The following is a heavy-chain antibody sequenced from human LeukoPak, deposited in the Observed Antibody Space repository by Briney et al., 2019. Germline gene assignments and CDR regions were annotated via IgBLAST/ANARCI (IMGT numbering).Heavy chain of an antibody. CDR2: IGEDGVSS. CDR3: AKYITVAEY. CDR1: GFTFSIYA. Sequence: GGSLRLSCVASGFTFSIYAMTWVRQAPGKGLEWVSAIGEDGVSSYYADSVKGRFTISRDNSKNTLYLQMNSLRVEDTAVYYCAKYITVAEYWGQGTLVTVSS. V-gene: IGHV3-23*01. J-gene: IGHJ4*02. D-gene: IGHD6-19*01.